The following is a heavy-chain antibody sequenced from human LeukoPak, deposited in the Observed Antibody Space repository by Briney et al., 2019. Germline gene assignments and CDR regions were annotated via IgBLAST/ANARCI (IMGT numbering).Heavy chain of an antibody. CDR1: GFTFSSYA. CDR3: ARDGRGVSGYYYMDV. V-gene: IGHV3-30*01. J-gene: IGHJ6*03. CDR2: ISYDGSNK. Sequence: GRSLRLSCAASGFTFSSYAMHWVRQAPGKGLEWVAVISYDGSNKYYADSVKGRFTISRDNSKNTLYLQMNSLRAEDTAGYYCARDGRGVSGYYYMDVWGKGTTVTVSS. D-gene: IGHD3-10*01.